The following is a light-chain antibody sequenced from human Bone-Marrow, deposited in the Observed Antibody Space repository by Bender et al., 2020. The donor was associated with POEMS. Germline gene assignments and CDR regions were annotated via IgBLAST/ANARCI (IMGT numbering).Light chain of an antibody. CDR1: SSDVGGYNY. Sequence: QSALTQPASVSGSPGQSITISCTGTSSDVGGYNYVSWYHQHPGKAPKLMIYDVSIRPSGVPDRFSGSKSGTTASLTISGLQAEDEADYYCCSYAGSGTLVFGGGTKLTVL. J-gene: IGLJ2*01. CDR2: DVS. CDR3: CSYAGSGTLV. V-gene: IGLV2-14*01.